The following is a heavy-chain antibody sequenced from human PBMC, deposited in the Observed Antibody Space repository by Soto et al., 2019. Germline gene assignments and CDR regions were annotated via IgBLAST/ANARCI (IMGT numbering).Heavy chain of an antibody. Sequence: QVQLVQSGAEVKKPGASVKVSCKASGYTFTSYGITWVRQAPGQGLEWMGWISAYNGNTNYAQKLQGRVTMTTDTSTSTAYMELRSLRSDDTAVYYCARDGEVLLWFGELIETYFDYWGQGTLVTVSS. V-gene: IGHV1-18*01. CDR3: ARDGEVLLWFGELIETYFDY. D-gene: IGHD3-10*01. J-gene: IGHJ4*02. CDR1: GYTFTSYG. CDR2: ISAYNGNT.